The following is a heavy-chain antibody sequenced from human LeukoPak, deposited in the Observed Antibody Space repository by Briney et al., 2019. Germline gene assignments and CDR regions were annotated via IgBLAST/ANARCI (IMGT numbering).Heavy chain of an antibody. J-gene: IGHJ4*02. Sequence: SETLSLTCAVYGGSFSGYYWSWIRQPPGKGLEWIGEINHSGSTNYNPSLKSRVTISVDTSKNQFSLKLSSVTAADTAVHYCARARDFDWSSDYWGQGTLVTVSS. CDR1: GGSFSGYY. CDR3: ARARDFDWSSDY. D-gene: IGHD3-9*01. V-gene: IGHV4-34*01. CDR2: INHSGST.